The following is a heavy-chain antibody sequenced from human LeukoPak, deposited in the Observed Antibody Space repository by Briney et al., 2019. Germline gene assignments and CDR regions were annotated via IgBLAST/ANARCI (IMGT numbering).Heavy chain of an antibody. CDR2: ISGSSGRT. J-gene: IGHJ4*02. D-gene: IGHD6-19*01. V-gene: IGHV3-23*01. Sequence: GGSLRLSCAASGFAFSSYAMNWGRQAPGKGLEWVSAISGSSGRTYYADSVKGRFTISRHNSKNTLYLQMNSLRAEDTAVYYCAKLGAAAVTDYWGQGTQVTVSS. CDR1: GFAFSSYA. CDR3: AKLGAAAVTDY.